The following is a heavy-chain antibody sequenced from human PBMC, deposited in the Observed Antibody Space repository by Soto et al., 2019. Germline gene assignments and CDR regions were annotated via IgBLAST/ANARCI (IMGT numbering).Heavy chain of an antibody. CDR1: GGSIRSHF. J-gene: IGHJ5*01. D-gene: IGHD2-15*01. CDR2: IVDNGGT. CDR3: ARGVAPYKWYDS. Sequence: QVQLQESGPGMVKPSETLSLTCTVSGGSIRSHFWTWIRQPPGKGLEWVGYIVDNGGTNYNSSLRIRVAMSVDASKNQFSLKLMSVTAADTAVYYCARGVAPYKWYDSWGQGTLVTVSS. V-gene: IGHV4-59*11.